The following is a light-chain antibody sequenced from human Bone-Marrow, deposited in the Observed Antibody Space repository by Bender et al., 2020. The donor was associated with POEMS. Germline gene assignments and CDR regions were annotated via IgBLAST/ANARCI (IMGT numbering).Light chain of an antibody. V-gene: IGLV2-14*01. Sequence: QSALTQPASVSGSPGQSITISCTGTTNDIDGYDYVSWYQHHPGKAPKLLIYEVNNRPSGISNRFSGSKSGSTASLTISGLQAEDEADYFCTSYTNTSPLVVFGGGTRLTVL. CDR1: TNDIDGYDY. J-gene: IGLJ2*01. CDR3: TSYTNTSPLVV. CDR2: EVN.